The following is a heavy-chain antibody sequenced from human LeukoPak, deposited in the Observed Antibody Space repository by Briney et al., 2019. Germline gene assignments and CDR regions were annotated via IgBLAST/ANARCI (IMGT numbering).Heavy chain of an antibody. Sequence: PGGSLRLSCAASGFTFSSYSMNWVRQAPGKGLEWVSSISSSSTYIYYADSVNGRFTISRDNAKNSLYLQMNSLRAEDTAVYYCARPLRAATGFASIFFWGQGTLVTVSS. CDR2: ISSSSTYI. D-gene: IGHD6-13*01. J-gene: IGHJ4*02. CDR3: ARPLRAATGFASIFF. V-gene: IGHV3-21*01. CDR1: GFTFSSYS.